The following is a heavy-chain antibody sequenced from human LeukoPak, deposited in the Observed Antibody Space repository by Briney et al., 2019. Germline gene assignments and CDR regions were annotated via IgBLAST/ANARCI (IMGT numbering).Heavy chain of an antibody. V-gene: IGHV3-73*01. CDR1: GFRFSSYW. Sequence: PGGSLRLSCTASGFRFSSYWMHWVRQASGKGLEWVGRIRSKANSYATAYAASVKGRFTISRDDSKNTAYLQMNSLKTEDTAVYYCTRQNYGSGSYSRNWFDPWGQGTLVTVSS. D-gene: IGHD3-10*01. CDR3: TRQNYGSGSYSRNWFDP. CDR2: IRSKANSYAT. J-gene: IGHJ5*02.